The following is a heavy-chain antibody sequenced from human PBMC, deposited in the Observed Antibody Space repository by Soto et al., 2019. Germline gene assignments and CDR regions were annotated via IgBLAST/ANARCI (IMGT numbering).Heavy chain of an antibody. J-gene: IGHJ4*02. CDR2: DYSGGST. CDR1: GFTVSSNY. Sequence: EVQLVESGGGLVQPGGSLRLSCAASGFTVSSNYVSWVRQAPGKGLEWVSVDYSGGSTYYADSVKGRFTSSRDNSKNTLYLQMNSLRAEDTAVYYCAGHSHKDYWGQGTLVTVSS. V-gene: IGHV3-66*04. CDR3: AGHSHKDY.